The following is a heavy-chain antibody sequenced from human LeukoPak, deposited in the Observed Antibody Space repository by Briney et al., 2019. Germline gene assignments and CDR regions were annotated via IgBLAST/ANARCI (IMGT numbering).Heavy chain of an antibody. J-gene: IGHJ4*02. Sequence: SETLSLTCTVSGGSISSYYWSWIRQPPGKGLEWIGYIYYSGSTNYNPSLKSRVTISVDTSKNQFSLTLSSVTAADTAVYYCARDLHGGFDYWGQGTLVTVSS. CDR1: GGSISSYY. CDR3: ARDLHGGFDY. CDR2: IYYSGST. V-gene: IGHV4-59*01.